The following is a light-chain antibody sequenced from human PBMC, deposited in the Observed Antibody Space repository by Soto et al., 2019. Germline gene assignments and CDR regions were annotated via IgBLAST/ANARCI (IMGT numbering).Light chain of an antibody. Sequence: QSVLTQPASVSGSPGQSITISCTGTRSDVGGYNYVSWYQHHPGKAPKLLIYEVTNRPAEVSNRFSGSKSGITASLTISGLQSEDEADYYCISYTSGSTVIFGGGTKVTVL. CDR1: RSDVGGYNY. CDR2: EVT. CDR3: ISYTSGSTVI. J-gene: IGLJ2*01. V-gene: IGLV2-14*01.